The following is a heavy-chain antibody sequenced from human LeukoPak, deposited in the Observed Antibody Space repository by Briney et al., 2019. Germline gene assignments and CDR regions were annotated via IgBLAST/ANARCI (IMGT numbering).Heavy chain of an antibody. D-gene: IGHD1-26*01. Sequence: SETLSLTCTVSGGSISSYYWSWIRQPPGKGLEWIGYIYYSGSTNYNPSLKSRVTISVDTSKNQFSLELSSVTAADTAVYYCARVGVGATGPPLFYFDYWGQGTLVTVSS. CDR3: ARVGVGATGPPLFYFDY. CDR1: GGSISSYY. J-gene: IGHJ4*02. CDR2: IYYSGST. V-gene: IGHV4-59*01.